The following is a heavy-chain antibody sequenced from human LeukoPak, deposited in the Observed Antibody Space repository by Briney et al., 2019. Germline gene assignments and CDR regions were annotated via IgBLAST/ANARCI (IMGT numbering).Heavy chain of an antibody. Sequence: SETLSLTCAVYGGSFSGCYWSWIRQPPGKGLEWIGEINHSGSTNYNPSLKSRVTISVDTSKNQFSLKLSSVTAADTAVYYCARVATIISYWGQGTLVTVSS. D-gene: IGHD5-12*01. CDR2: INHSGST. CDR1: GGSFSGCY. J-gene: IGHJ4*02. CDR3: ARVATIISY. V-gene: IGHV4-34*01.